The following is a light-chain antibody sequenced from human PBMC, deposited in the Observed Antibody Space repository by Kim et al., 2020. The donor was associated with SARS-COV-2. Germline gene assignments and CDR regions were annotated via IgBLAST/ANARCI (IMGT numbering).Light chain of an antibody. Sequence: SAGERATLSCRASQSVRSSYFAWYQQKPGQAPRLLMYGASSRATGIPDRFSGSGSGTDFTLTISRLEPEDLAVYYCQQYGSSTWTFGQGTKVDIK. CDR2: GAS. J-gene: IGKJ1*01. CDR1: QSVRSSY. CDR3: QQYGSSTWT. V-gene: IGKV3-20*01.